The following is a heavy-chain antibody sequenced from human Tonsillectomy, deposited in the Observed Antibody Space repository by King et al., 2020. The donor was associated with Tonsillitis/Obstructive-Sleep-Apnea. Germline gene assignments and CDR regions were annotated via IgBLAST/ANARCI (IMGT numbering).Heavy chain of an antibody. CDR3: ARGSLRYASSWYGIDY. V-gene: IGHV5-51*01. Sequence: QLVQSGAEVKKPGESLKISCKGSGYSFSNYWIGWVRQMPGKGLEWMGIIYPGDSDTRYSPSFQGQVTISADKSINTAYLQWGSLKASDTAMYYCARGSLRYASSWYGIDYWGQGTLVTVSS. CDR1: GYSFSNYW. J-gene: IGHJ4*02. D-gene: IGHD6-13*01. CDR2: IYPGDSDT.